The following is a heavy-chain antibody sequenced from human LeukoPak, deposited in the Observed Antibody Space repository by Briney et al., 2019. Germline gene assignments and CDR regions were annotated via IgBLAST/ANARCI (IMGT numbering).Heavy chain of an antibody. J-gene: IGHJ4*02. CDR2: IYSGGTT. Sequence: PGGSLRLSCAVSGFTVSSNYMSWVRQAPGKGLEWVSVIYSGGTTYYADSVKGRFTISRDNSKNTLYLQMNNLRAEDTAVYYCVRLDFGDYGVYFFDYWGQGTLVTVSS. D-gene: IGHD4-17*01. V-gene: IGHV3-66*01. CDR1: GFTVSSNY. CDR3: VRLDFGDYGVYFFDY.